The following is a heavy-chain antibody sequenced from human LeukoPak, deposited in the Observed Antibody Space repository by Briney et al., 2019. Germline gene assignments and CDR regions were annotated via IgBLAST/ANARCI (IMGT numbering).Heavy chain of an antibody. CDR1: GGSISSYSYY. CDR3: ARHDSSTWYVDY. V-gene: IGHV4-39*01. CDR2: IYYSGST. D-gene: IGHD6-13*01. J-gene: IGHJ4*02. Sequence: SETLSLTCTVSGGSISSYSYYWGGIRQPPGRGLEWIGSIYYSGSTYYKSSLKSRVTISVDTSKNQFSLKRSSVTAADTAVYYCARHDSSTWYVDYWGQGILVTVSS.